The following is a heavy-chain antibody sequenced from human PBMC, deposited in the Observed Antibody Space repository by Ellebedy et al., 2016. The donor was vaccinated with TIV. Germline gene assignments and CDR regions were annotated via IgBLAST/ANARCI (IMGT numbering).Heavy chain of an antibody. CDR2: IKQDGSAK. J-gene: IGHJ3*02. V-gene: IGHV3-7*01. CDR3: ARDWEYYYDSSGYQGNAFDI. D-gene: IGHD3-22*01. CDR1: GFTFSNYW. Sequence: GESLKISCAASGFTFSNYWMNWVRQAPGKGLEWVANIKQDGSAKYYVDSVTGRFTISRDNAKNSLYLQMNSLRAEDTAVYYCARDWEYYYDSSGYQGNAFDIWGQGTMVTVSS.